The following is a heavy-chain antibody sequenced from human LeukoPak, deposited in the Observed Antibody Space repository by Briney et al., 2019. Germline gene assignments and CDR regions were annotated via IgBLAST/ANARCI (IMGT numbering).Heavy chain of an antibody. CDR3: ARESTRYCSGGSCYSRGMDV. Sequence: GGSLRLSCAASGFTFSSYSMNWVRQAPGKGLEWVSYISSSSSTIYYADSVKGRFTISRDNAKNSLYLQMNSLRAEDTAVYYCARESTRYCSGGSCYSRGMDVWGRGTTVTVSS. V-gene: IGHV3-48*04. CDR1: GFTFSSYS. J-gene: IGHJ6*02. D-gene: IGHD2-15*01. CDR2: ISSSSSTI.